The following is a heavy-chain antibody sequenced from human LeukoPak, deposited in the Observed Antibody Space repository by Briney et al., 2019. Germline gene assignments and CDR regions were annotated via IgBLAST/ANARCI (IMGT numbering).Heavy chain of an antibody. CDR2: INPGDGST. CDR3: ARDRVMGGTTTCEY. J-gene: IGHJ4*02. D-gene: IGHD1-7*01. Sequence: ASVKVSCKASGYTFTSYYIHWVRQAPGQGLEWMGIINPGDGSTTYAQKFQGRVTMTRDTSTSTVYMELSSLRSEDTAVYYCARDRVMGGTTTCEYWGQGTLVTVSS. V-gene: IGHV1-46*01. CDR1: GYTFTSYY.